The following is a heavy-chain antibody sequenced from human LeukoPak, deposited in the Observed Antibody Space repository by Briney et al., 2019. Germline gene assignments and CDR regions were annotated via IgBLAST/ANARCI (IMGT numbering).Heavy chain of an antibody. CDR1: GGSISSYY. J-gene: IGHJ5*02. CDR2: IYYSGST. Sequence: SETLSLTCTVSGGSISSYYWSWIRQPPGKGLEWIGYIYYSGSTNYNPSLKSRVTISVDTSKNQFSLKLSSVTAADTAVYYCARDQIAARPGWWLDPWGQGTLVTVSS. V-gene: IGHV4-59*01. CDR3: ARDQIAARPGWWLDP. D-gene: IGHD6-6*01.